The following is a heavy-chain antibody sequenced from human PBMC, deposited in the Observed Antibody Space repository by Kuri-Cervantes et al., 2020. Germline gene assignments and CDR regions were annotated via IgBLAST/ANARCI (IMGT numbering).Heavy chain of an antibody. J-gene: IGHJ4*02. CDR1: GFTFSSYW. CDR3: ARDRGGYCSGGSCYGPEYFFDY. D-gene: IGHD2-15*01. Sequence: ESLKISCAASGFTFSSYWMSWVRQAPGKGLEWVANIKQDGSEKYYVDSVKGRFTISRDNAKNSLYLQMNSLRAEDTAVYYCARDRGGYCSGGSCYGPEYFFDYWGQGALVTVSS. V-gene: IGHV3-7*01. CDR2: IKQDGSEK.